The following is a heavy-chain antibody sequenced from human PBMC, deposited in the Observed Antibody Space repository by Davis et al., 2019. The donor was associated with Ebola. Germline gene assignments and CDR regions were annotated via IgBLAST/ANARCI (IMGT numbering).Heavy chain of an antibody. Sequence: SGPTLVKPTQTLMLTCTFSGFSLSTTGVGVGWIRQPPGKALEWLALIYWDDDKRYSPSLKSRLTITKDTSKNQVVLTMTNMDPVDTATYYCAHRRPLWYFDLWGRGTLVTVSS. CDR1: GFSLSTTGVG. J-gene: IGHJ2*01. D-gene: IGHD1-14*01. CDR3: AHRRPLWYFDL. CDR2: IYWDDDK. V-gene: IGHV2-5*02.